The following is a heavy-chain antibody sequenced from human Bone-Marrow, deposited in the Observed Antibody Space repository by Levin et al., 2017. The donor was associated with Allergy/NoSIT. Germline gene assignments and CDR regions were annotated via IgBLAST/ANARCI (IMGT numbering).Heavy chain of an antibody. CDR1: GDSFSSAGYY. J-gene: IGHJ3*01. Sequence: PSETLSLTCTVSGDSFSSAGYYWGWIRQPPGKGLEWIGSIYYMLCSSSFPSLPRRVTISVDTSKYQFSLKLNSVTAADTAVYFCARPVGYDHGDLHDAFDLSCQGTMVTVSS. V-gene: IGHV4-39*01. CDR3: ARPVGYDHGDLHDAFDL. CDR2: IYYMLCS. D-gene: IGHD4-17*01.